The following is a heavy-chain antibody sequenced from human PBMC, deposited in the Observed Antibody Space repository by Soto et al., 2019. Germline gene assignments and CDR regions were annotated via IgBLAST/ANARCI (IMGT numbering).Heavy chain of an antibody. V-gene: IGHV1-69*02. CDR3: ARAHMVRGVIPFDY. Sequence: QVQLVQSGAEVKKPGSSVKVSCKASGGTFSSYIISWVRQAPGQGLEWMGRIIPILGIANYAQKFQGRVTITADKSTSTAYMELSSLRSEDTAVYYCARAHMVRGVIPFDYWGQGTLVTVSS. CDR1: GGTFSSYI. CDR2: IIPILGIA. J-gene: IGHJ4*02. D-gene: IGHD3-10*01.